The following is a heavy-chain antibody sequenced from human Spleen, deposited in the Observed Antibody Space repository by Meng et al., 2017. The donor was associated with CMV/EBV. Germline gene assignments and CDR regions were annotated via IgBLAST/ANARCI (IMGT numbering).Heavy chain of an antibody. CDR3: ARVLRERPPDN. CDR1: GYTFTGYY. J-gene: IGHJ4*02. V-gene: IGHV1-2*02. D-gene: IGHD1-1*01. Sequence: ASVKVSCKASGYTFTGYYMHWVRLAPGQGLEWMGLINPASGGTKYAQKFRGRVTMTRDTSISTAYMELNRLRSDDTAIYYCARVLRERPPDNWGQGSLVTVS. CDR2: INPASGGT.